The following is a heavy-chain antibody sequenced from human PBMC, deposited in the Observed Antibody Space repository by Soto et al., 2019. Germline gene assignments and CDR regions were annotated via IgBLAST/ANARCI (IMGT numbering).Heavy chain of an antibody. D-gene: IGHD4-17*01. CDR1: GGTFSSYT. CDR2: IIPILGIA. CDR3: AKEARSNYYYYYYYMDV. Sequence: QVQLVQSGAEVKKPGSSVKVSCKASGGTFSSYTISWVRQAPGQGLEWMGRIIPILGIANYAQKFQGRVTITADKSTSTAYMELSSLRSEDTAVYYCAKEARSNYYYYYYYMDVWGKGNTVTVSS. V-gene: IGHV1-69*08. J-gene: IGHJ6*03.